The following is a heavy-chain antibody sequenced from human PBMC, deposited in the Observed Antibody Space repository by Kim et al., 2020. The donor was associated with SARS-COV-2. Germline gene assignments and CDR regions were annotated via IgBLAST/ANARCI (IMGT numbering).Heavy chain of an antibody. D-gene: IGHD3-10*01. J-gene: IGHJ6*02. CDR1: GGSISSGGYY. CDR2: IYYSGST. CDR3: ATGGQSFLGWGSGSYFSGPPRVPYYYGMDV. V-gene: IGHV4-31*03. Sequence: SETLSLTCTVSGGSISSGGYYWSWIRQHPGKGLEWIGYIYYSGSTYYNPSLKSRVTISVDTSKNQFSLKLSSVTAADTAVYYCATGGQSFLGWGSGSYFSGPPRVPYYYGMDVWGQGTTVTVSS.